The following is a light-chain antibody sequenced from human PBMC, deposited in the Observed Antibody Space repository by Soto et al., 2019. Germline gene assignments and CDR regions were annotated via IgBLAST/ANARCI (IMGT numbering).Light chain of an antibody. CDR3: QQHDILPIT. CDR1: QSVSSY. V-gene: IGKV3D-15*02. Sequence: EIVMTQSPATLSVSPGERATLSCRASQSVSSYLAWYQQKPGQAPRLLIYGASTRATGIPARFSGAGSGTDFTLTISRLEPEDFALYYCQQHDILPITFGQGTRLEIK. J-gene: IGKJ5*01. CDR2: GAS.